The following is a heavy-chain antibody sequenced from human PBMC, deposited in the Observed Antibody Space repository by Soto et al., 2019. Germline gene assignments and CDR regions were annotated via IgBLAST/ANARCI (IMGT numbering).Heavy chain of an antibody. V-gene: IGHV6-1*01. CDR2: TYYSSRWYN. J-gene: IGHJ6*03. CDR1: GDSVSSNSAA. CDR3: AGATSLQWYYMDV. D-gene: IGHD6-19*01. Sequence: QVQLQESGPGLVKPSQTLSLTCAISGDSVSSNSAAWNWIRLSPSRGLEWLARTYYSSRWYNDYAVSVRSRITVNPDTSTSHFSLQLTSVTPEDTAVYYCAGATSLQWYYMDVWGKGIKVTVSS.